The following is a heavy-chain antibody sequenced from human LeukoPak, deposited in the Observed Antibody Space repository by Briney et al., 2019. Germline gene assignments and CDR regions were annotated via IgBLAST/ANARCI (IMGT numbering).Heavy chain of an antibody. J-gene: IGHJ4*02. D-gene: IGHD1-26*01. CDR3: ASGGGSYFDY. V-gene: IGHV3-21*01. CDR1: GFTLSSYS. CDR2: ISSSSSYI. Sequence: PGGSLSLSCAASGFTLSSYSMNWVRQAPGKGLEWVSSISSSSSYIYYADSVKGRFTISRDNAKNSLYLQMNSLRAEDTAVYYCASGGGSYFDYWGQGTLVTVSS.